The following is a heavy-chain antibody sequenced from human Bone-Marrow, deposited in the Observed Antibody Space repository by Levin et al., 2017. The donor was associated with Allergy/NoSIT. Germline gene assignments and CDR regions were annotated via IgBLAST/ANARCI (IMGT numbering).Heavy chain of an antibody. CDR1: GFALRGNY. D-gene: IGHD2-21*01. CDR3: ARGAFHENFDY. CDR2: IYSGGGT. Sequence: LSLTCAASGFALRGNYMTWVRQAPGKGLEWVSAIYSGGGTYYADSVKGRFTISRDNSESTIYLQMNALRAEDTAVYYCARGAFHENFDYWGQGTLVTVSS. V-gene: IGHV3-53*01. J-gene: IGHJ4*02.